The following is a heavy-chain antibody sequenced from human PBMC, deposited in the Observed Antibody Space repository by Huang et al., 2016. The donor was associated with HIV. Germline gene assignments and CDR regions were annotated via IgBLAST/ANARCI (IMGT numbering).Heavy chain of an antibody. CDR3: ALWDSHFDY. Sequence: EVHLVDSGGGLVKPGGSLSLSCAAFGFTFDAYTMNGVSQAPGKGLKWVKSIDNECNVHYADSVKGRVTISRENTKNSLYLQMRSLRVEDTAVYYCALWDSHFDYWGQGTLVTVSS. D-gene: IGHD1-26*01. CDR2: IDNECNV. CDR1: GFTFDAYT. V-gene: IGHV3-21*01. J-gene: IGHJ4*02.